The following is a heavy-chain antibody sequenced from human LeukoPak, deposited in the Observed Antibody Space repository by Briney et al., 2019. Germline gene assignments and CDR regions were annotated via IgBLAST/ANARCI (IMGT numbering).Heavy chain of an antibody. CDR1: APSPMISIHY. CDR2: LYFRRNT. V-gene: IGHV4-39*07. Sequence: SQTLSLTSAVSAPSPMISIHYWAWIRQPPGNGLEWICRLYFRRNTYYNPSIQSRVTLSLFPSQRQFSLTPRSLTAPDTAACYCARYGLLGICEISGFDNWGKGKMVSVSS. J-gene: IGHJ3*02. D-gene: IGHD2-15*01. CDR3: ARYGLLGICEISGFDN.